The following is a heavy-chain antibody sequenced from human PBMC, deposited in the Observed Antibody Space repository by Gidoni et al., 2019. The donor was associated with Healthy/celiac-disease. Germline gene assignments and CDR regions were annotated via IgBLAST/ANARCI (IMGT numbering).Heavy chain of an antibody. CDR2: IIPILGIA. J-gene: IGHJ5*02. Sequence: QVQLVQSGAEAKKPGSSVKVSCKASGGSFSTYNISRGRQAPGQGLDWMGRIIPILGIANFAQKFQGRVTSTADKSTSTAYMELSSLRSEDTAVYYCVLGQQRPRAPWGQGTLVTVTS. CDR3: VLGQQRPRAP. CDR1: GGSFSTYN. V-gene: IGHV1-69*02. D-gene: IGHD6-25*01.